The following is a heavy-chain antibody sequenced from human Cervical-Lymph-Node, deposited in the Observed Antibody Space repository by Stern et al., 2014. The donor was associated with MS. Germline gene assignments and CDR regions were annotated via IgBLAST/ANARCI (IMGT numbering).Heavy chain of an antibody. J-gene: IGHJ4*02. CDR1: GYTFTSYW. V-gene: IGHV5-51*01. CDR2: IFPGGSDI. Sequence: EVQLVESGPEVKRPGASLKISCQASGYTFTSYWIGWVRQLTGKGLEWIANIFPGGSDIRYKPSFQGRVTISADTSPSTASLHVNNLKASDTAIYYCARQRYFDYWGQGTLVTVSS. CDR3: ARQRYFDY.